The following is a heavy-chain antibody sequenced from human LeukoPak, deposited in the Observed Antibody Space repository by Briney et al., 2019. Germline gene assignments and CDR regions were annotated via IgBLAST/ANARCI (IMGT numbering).Heavy chain of an antibody. CDR2: IYYSGST. J-gene: IGHJ6*03. CDR3: ARAGSGYYYYYYYYMDV. CDR1: GGSISSSSYY. Sequence: SETLSLTCTVSGGSISSSSYYWGWIRQPPGKGLEWIGSIYYSGSTYYNPSLKSRVTISVDTSKNQFSLKLSSVTAADTAVYYCARAGSGYYYYYYYYMDVWGKGTTVTISS. V-gene: IGHV4-39*07. D-gene: IGHD3-3*01.